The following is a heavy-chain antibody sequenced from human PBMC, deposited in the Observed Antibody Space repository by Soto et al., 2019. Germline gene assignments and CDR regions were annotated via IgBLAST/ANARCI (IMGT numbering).Heavy chain of an antibody. J-gene: IGHJ4*02. Sequence: QLQMVQSGAEVNQPGASVTLSCKTSGYTFSSYSINWVRQAPGQGLEWMAWISTTSGNTHYAERVQGRVTVTLDKSARTAFMEMWGLTSDDTAVYFCARDNGYYDFWGQGTLVTVSS. V-gene: IGHV1-18*01. CDR2: ISTTSGNT. CDR3: ARDNGYYDF. D-gene: IGHD2-8*01. CDR1: GYTFSSYS.